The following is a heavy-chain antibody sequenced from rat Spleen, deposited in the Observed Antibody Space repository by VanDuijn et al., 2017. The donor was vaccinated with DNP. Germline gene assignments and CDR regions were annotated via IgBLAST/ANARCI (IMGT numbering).Heavy chain of an antibody. CDR3: ARGTSGSFDY. CDR1: GFSLTSYH. D-gene: IGHD1-1*01. Sequence: QVQLKESGPVLVQASETLSLTCTVSGFSLTSYHVSWVRQPPGKGLEWMGVIWGDGSTAYNSALKSRLSISRDTSKSQVFLKMSSLKTEDTATYYCARGTSGSFDYWGQGVTVTVSS. V-gene: IGHV2-32*01. J-gene: IGHJ2*01. CDR2: IWGDGST.